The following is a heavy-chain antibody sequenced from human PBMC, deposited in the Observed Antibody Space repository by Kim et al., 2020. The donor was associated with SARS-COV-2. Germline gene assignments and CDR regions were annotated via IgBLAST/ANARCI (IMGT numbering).Heavy chain of an antibody. CDR3: ASPSGSSPNAAFDI. D-gene: IGHD3-10*01. V-gene: IGHV5-51*01. J-gene: IGHJ3*02. Sequence: SPSFQGQVTISVDKSISTAYLQWSSLKASDTATYYCASPSGSSPNAAFDIWGQGTMVTVSS.